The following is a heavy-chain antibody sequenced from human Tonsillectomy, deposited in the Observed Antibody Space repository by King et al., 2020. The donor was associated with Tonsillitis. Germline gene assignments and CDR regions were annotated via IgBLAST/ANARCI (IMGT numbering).Heavy chain of an antibody. V-gene: IGHV3-21*01. CDR2: ISGSSSYI. CDR3: ARAEYYDSSGYYGGMDV. J-gene: IGHJ6*02. CDR1: GFTFSSYS. D-gene: IGHD3-22*01. Sequence: EVQLVESGGGLVKPGGSLRLSCAASGFTFSSYSMNWVRQAPGKGLEWVSSISGSSSYIYYADSVKGRFTISRDNAKNSLYLLMNSLRAEDTAVYYCARAEYYDSSGYYGGMDVWGQGTTFTVSS.